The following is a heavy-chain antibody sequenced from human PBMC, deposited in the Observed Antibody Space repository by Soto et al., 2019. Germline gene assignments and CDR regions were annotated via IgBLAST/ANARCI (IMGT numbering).Heavy chain of an antibody. Sequence: PSETLSLTCTVSGGSISGYFWSWIRQPPGKGLDWIGSIYYSGSTNYNPSLKSRVTISVDTSKNQFSLKLSSVTAADTAVYYCATSYGNAWYTYWGQGTQVTVSS. CDR3: ATSYGNAWYTY. J-gene: IGHJ4*02. V-gene: IGHV4-59*01. CDR2: IYYSGST. D-gene: IGHD6-13*01. CDR1: GGSISGYF.